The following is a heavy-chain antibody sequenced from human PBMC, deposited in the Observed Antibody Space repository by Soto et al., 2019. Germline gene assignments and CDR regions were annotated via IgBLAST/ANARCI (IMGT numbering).Heavy chain of an antibody. J-gene: IGHJ1*01. D-gene: IGHD6-19*01. CDR1: GFPFSSYW. V-gene: IGHV3-23*01. Sequence: PGGSLRLSCAASGFPFSSYWMHWVRQAPGKGLEWVSAISGSGGSTYYADSVKGRFTISRDNSKNTLYLQMNSLRAEDTAVYYCAIGWSSGWYSEYFQHWGQGTLVTVSS. CDR3: AIGWSSGWYSEYFQH. CDR2: ISGSGGST.